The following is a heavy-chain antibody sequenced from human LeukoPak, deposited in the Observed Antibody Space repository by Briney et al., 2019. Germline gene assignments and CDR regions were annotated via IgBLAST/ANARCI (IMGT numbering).Heavy chain of an antibody. J-gene: IGHJ4*02. CDR2: ISGSGGST. CDR3: AKLRDIVVVPAAGDYFDY. D-gene: IGHD2-2*01. V-gene: IGHV3-23*01. Sequence: PGGSLRLSCAASGFTFSSYAMSWVRQAPGKGLEWVSAISGSGGSTYYADSVKGRFTISRDNSKNTLYLQMNSLRAEDTAVYYCAKLRDIVVVPAAGDYFDYWGQGTLVTVSS. CDR1: GFTFSSYA.